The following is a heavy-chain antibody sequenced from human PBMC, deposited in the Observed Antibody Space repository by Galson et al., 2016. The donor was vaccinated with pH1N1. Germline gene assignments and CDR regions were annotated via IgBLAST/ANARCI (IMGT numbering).Heavy chain of an antibody. CDR1: GFTFTDYY. CDR2: ISSSGSYI. Sequence: SLRLSCAASGFTFTDYYMSWIRQAPGKGLEWIAYISSSGSYINYADSVKGRFTVSRDHANRSLWLQLNSLTVEDTAVYFCARNGRYGHCGGGNCYPAEDFKYWGRGTLVSVSS. J-gene: IGHJ1*01. D-gene: IGHD2-15*01. V-gene: IGHV3-11*06. CDR3: ARNGRYGHCGGGNCYPAEDFKY.